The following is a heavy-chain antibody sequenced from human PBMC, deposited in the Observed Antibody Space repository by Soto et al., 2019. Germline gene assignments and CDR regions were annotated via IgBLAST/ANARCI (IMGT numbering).Heavy chain of an antibody. J-gene: IGHJ6*03. CDR3: ARHWEGGGYSGYDAPWRSYYYMDV. Sequence: GESLKISCKGSGYSLTSYWISWVRQMPGKGLEWMGRIDPSDSYTNYSPSFQGHVTISADKSISTAYLQWSSLKASDTAMYYCARHWEGGGYSGYDAPWRSYYYMDVWGKGTTVTVSS. D-gene: IGHD5-12*01. CDR1: GYSLTSYW. V-gene: IGHV5-10-1*01. CDR2: IDPSDSYT.